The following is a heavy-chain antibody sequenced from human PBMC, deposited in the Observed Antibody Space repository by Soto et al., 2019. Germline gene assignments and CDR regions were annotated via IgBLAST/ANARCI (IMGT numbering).Heavy chain of an antibody. D-gene: IGHD4-4*01. J-gene: IGHJ4*02. CDR3: GRDRTVTRGGGVDY. Sequence: QVQLVQSGAEVKKPGSSVKVSCKASGGTFSSYTISWVRQAPGQGLEWMGRIIPILGIANYAQKFQGRVTITADKSTSTAYMELNSLRSEDTAEYYCGRDRTVTRGGGVDYWGQGTLVTVSS. CDR1: GGTFSSYT. CDR2: IIPILGIA. V-gene: IGHV1-69*08.